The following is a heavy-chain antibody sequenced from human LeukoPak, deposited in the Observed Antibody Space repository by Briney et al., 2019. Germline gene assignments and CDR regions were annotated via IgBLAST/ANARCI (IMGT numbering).Heavy chain of an antibody. V-gene: IGHV5-51*01. CDR2: IYPGDSYT. CDR1: GFRFTSYW. Sequence: PGESLKISFKGSGFRFTSYWIGWVRPMPGKGLEWMWIIYPGDSYTRYSTSFQGQDTITADATISPASRQWSSLKASETAMYYCARHSRGWYSDYWGQGTLVTVSS. D-gene: IGHD6-19*01. J-gene: IGHJ4*02. CDR3: ARHSRGWYSDY.